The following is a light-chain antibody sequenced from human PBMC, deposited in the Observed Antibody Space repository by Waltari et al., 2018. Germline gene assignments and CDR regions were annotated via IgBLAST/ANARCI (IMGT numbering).Light chain of an antibody. CDR2: GAS. Sequence: DIVLTQSPGTLSVSPGERATLSCRASQSVSSSYLAWYQQKPGQAPRLIIYGASSRATGIPDRFSGSGSGTDFTLTINRLEPEDFAVYYCQQCGDSPWTFGQGTKVEIK. J-gene: IGKJ1*01. CDR3: QQCGDSPWT. CDR1: QSVSSSY. V-gene: IGKV3-20*01.